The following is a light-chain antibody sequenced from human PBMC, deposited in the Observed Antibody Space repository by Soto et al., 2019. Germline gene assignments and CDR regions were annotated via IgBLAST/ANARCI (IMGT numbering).Light chain of an antibody. CDR3: QQRVNWPPT. V-gene: IGKV3-11*01. CDR2: DAS. Sequence: EAVLTQSPASLSLSPGDRATLSCRADQSVSDYLAWYQQKPGQPPRLLFFDASSRATGVPHRFSAGGSGTDFTLIISSLQPEDFAVYYCQQRVNWPPTFGGGTKVDIK. J-gene: IGKJ4*01. CDR1: QSVSDY.